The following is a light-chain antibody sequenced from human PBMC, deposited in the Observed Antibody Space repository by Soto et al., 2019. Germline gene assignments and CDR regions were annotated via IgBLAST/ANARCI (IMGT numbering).Light chain of an antibody. V-gene: IGKV3-20*01. Sequence: EIVLTQSPGTLSLSPGERATLSCRASQSVTSSSLAWYQQKPGQAPRLLIYNASRRATGIPDRFSGSGSGTDFTLTISRLEPEDFAVNYCQHYVSSWTFGQGTKVEIK. J-gene: IGKJ1*01. CDR3: QHYVSSWT. CDR2: NAS. CDR1: QSVTSSS.